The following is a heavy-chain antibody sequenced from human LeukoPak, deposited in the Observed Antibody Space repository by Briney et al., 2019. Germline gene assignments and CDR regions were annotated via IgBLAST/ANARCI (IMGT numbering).Heavy chain of an antibody. CDR2: INPNSGGT. Sequence: ASVKVSCKASGYTFTGYYIHWVRRAPGQGLEWMGWINPNSGGTNYAQKFQGRVTMTRDTSISTAYMDLSGLGTDDTAVYYCARDSPHQRFDYWGQGTLVTVSS. J-gene: IGHJ4*02. CDR1: GYTFTGYY. CDR3: ARDSPHQRFDY. V-gene: IGHV1-2*02.